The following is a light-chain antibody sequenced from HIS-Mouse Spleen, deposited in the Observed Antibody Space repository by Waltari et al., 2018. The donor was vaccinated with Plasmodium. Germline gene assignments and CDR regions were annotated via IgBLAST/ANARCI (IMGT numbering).Light chain of an antibody. CDR2: KAS. CDR3: QQYNSYSWT. Sequence: DIQMTQSPSTLSASVGDRVTITCRASQSISSRLAWYQQKPAKAPKLLIYKASSLESGVPSRFSGSGSGTEFTLTISSLQPDDFATYYCQQYNSYSWTFGQGTKVEIK. J-gene: IGKJ1*01. V-gene: IGKV1-5*03. CDR1: QSISSR.